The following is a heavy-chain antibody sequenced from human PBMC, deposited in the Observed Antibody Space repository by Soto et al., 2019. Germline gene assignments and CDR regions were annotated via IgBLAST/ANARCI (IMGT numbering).Heavy chain of an antibody. Sequence: SETLSLTCGVYGGSFRNYYWIWVRQPPGKGLEWIGEVNHSGEATYNPSLQSRITISLDTSNNQFSLKMTSVTAADTAVYYCARGLSTHIAVAGMGYFDSWGQGALVTVSS. V-gene: IGHV4-34*01. CDR3: ARGLSTHIAVAGMGYFDS. CDR1: GGSFRNYY. J-gene: IGHJ4*02. CDR2: VNHSGEA. D-gene: IGHD6-19*01.